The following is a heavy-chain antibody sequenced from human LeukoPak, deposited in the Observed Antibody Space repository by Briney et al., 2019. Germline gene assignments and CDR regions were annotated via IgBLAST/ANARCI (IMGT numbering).Heavy chain of an antibody. D-gene: IGHD1-26*01. V-gene: IGHV4-59*08. CDR1: GGSISSYY. Sequence: SETLSLTCSVTGGSISSYYWSWIRQPPGEGLEWIGYIFYSGSTNYNPSLKSRVTISVDTSKNQFSLNLSSVTAADTAVYYCVRRSSGGSYYHFDYWGQGTLVTVSS. CDR2: IFYSGST. J-gene: IGHJ4*02. CDR3: VRRSSGGSYYHFDY.